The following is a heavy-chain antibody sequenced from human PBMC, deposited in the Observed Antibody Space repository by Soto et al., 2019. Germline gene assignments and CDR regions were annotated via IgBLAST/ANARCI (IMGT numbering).Heavy chain of an antibody. CDR3: ARGSYVGTYYYNYGMDV. CDR1: GFTVSSNY. CDR2: IYSGGST. Sequence: PVGSLRVSCAASGFTVSSNYMSWVRQAPGKGLEWVSVIYSGGSTYYADSVKGRFTISRDNSKNTLYLQMNSLRAEDTAVYYCARGSYVGTYYYNYGMDVWGQGTTVTVSS. V-gene: IGHV3-53*01. J-gene: IGHJ6*02. D-gene: IGHD3-10*01.